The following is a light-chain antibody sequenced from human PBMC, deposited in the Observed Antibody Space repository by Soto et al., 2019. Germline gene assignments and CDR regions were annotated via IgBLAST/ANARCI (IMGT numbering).Light chain of an antibody. V-gene: IGKV4-1*01. CDR1: QSVLYSSNNKNY. Sequence: DIVMTQSPDSLAVSLGERATINCKSSQSVLYSSNNKNYLAWYQQKPGQPPKLLIYWASTRESGVPDRFSGSGSGTDFTLTISSLQPEDFATYYCQQSYSTPPSYTFGQGTKLEIK. CDR3: QQSYSTPPSYT. J-gene: IGKJ2*01. CDR2: WAS.